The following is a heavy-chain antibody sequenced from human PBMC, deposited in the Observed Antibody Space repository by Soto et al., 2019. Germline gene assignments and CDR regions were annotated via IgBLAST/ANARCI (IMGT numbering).Heavy chain of an antibody. D-gene: IGHD3-10*01. CDR2: INPILSMS. J-gene: IGHJ4*02. Sequence: QVQLVQSGAEVKKPGSSVRVSCKASGDTFTFYSINWVRQAPGLGLEWMGRINPILSMSNYAQRFQGRVTMTADKSTSKAHRELSSLRSEDTALYYCASSYGSGYRAFDYWGQGALVTDSS. CDR1: GDTFTFYS. CDR3: ASSYGSGYRAFDY. V-gene: IGHV1-69*02.